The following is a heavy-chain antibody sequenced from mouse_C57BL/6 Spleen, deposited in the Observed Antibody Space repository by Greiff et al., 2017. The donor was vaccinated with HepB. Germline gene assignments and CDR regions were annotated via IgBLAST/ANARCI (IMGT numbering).Heavy chain of an antibody. J-gene: IGHJ1*03. CDR2: ISNGGGST. CDR1: GFTFSDYY. D-gene: IGHD1-1*01. Sequence: VQLKESGGGLVQPGGSLKLSCAASGFTFSDYYMYWVRQTPEKRLEWVAYISNGGGSTYYPDTVKGRFTISRDNAKNTLYLQMSRLKSEDTAMYYCARRDYYYGSSYWYFDVWGTGTTVTVSS. CDR3: ARRDYYYGSSYWYFDV. V-gene: IGHV5-12*01.